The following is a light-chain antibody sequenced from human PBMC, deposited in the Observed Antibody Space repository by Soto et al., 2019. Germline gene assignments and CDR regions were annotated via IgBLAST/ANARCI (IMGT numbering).Light chain of an antibody. CDR2: DVS. J-gene: IGLJ2*01. CDR3: SSYTSSSIVV. Sequence: QSALTQPASVSGSPGQSITISCTGTSSDVGGYNYVSWYQQHPGKAPKLMIYDVSNRPSGVSNRFSGSKSGNTASLTISGVQAEDEADYYCSSYTSSSIVVFGGGTKFTVL. CDR1: SSDVGGYNY. V-gene: IGLV2-14*01.